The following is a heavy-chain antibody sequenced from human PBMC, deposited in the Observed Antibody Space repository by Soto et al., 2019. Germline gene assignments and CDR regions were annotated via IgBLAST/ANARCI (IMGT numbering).Heavy chain of an antibody. J-gene: IGHJ6*02. CDR3: AKAGRFLEWSYFYGMDV. D-gene: IGHD3-3*01. V-gene: IGHV3-23*01. CDR2: ISGSGGST. CDR1: GFPFSSYA. Sequence: GGSLRLSCAASGFPFSSYAMSWVRQAPGKGLEWVSAISGSGGSTYDADSVKGRFTISRDNSKNTLYLQMNSLRVEDTAVYYCAKAGRFLEWSYFYGMDVWGQGTTVTVSS.